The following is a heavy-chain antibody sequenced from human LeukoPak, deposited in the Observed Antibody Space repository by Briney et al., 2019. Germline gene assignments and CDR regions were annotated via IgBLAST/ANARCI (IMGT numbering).Heavy chain of an antibody. CDR3: AYSSYYYYYGMDV. Sequence: SGGSLRLSCAASGFTFSSYGMHWVRQAPGKGLEWVAVTWYDGRNNYYAASVKGRFTISRDNSKNTLYLQMNSLRAEDTAVYYCAYSSYYYYYGMDVWGQGTTVTVSS. J-gene: IGHJ6*02. CDR1: GFTFSSYG. D-gene: IGHD2-21*01. CDR2: TWYDGRNN. V-gene: IGHV3-30*02.